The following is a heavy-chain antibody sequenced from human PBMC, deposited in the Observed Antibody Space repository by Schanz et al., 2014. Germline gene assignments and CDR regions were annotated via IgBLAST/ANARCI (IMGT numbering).Heavy chain of an antibody. Sequence: QVQLVQSGAEVKKPGASVKVSCKASGYTLTNFDINWVRQAPGQGLEWMGWMNPNSGNPDFAQKFRGRGTMTTNDSMSTAYMDLRSLRSDDAAVYYCARGQSPYTNSSDVRYFDYWGQGSLVTVSS. J-gene: IGHJ4*02. D-gene: IGHD6-6*01. CDR3: ARGQSPYTNSSDVRYFDY. CDR1: GYTLTNFD. V-gene: IGHV1-8*01. CDR2: MNPNSGNP.